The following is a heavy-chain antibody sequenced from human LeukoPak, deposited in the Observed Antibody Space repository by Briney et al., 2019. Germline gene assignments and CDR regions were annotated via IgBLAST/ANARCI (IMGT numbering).Heavy chain of an antibody. CDR3: ARSPAGYMDV. CDR2: INPSGGST. D-gene: IGHD2-2*01. V-gene: IGHV1-46*01. J-gene: IGHJ6*03. CDR1: GGTFSSYA. Sequence: ASVKVSCKASGGTFSSYAISWVRQAPGQGLEWMGIINPSGGSTSYAQKFQGRVTVTRDTSTSTVYMELSSLRSEDTAVYYCARSPAGYMDVWGKGTTVTVSS.